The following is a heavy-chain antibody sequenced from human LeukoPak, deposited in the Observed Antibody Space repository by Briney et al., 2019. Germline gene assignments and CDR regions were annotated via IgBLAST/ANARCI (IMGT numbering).Heavy chain of an antibody. CDR2: ISGSDGTT. CDR3: GKPDCSYIDCYRPTY. D-gene: IGHD2-2*02. V-gene: IGHV3-23*01. J-gene: IGHJ4*02. Sequence: GGSLRLSCAASGFTFSSYALNWIRQAPGKGLEWVSAISGSDGTTYYADSVKGRFTISRDNSKNTLYLQMNSLRAEDTAVYYCGKPDCSYIDCYRPTYWGQGTLVTVSS. CDR1: GFTFSSYA.